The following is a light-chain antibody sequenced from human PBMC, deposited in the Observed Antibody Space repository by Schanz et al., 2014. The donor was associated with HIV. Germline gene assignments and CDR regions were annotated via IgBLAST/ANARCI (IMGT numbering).Light chain of an antibody. Sequence: QSALTQPPSVSGSPGQSVTISCTGTSSDLGRLNCVSWYQQHPGRAPRLLVYDVTYRPSGVSNRFSASKFGDTASLTISGLQAEDEADYYCSTYTTSNTWVFGGGTKLTVL. V-gene: IGLV2-14*03. CDR3: STYTTSNTWV. CDR1: SSDLGRLNC. J-gene: IGLJ3*02. CDR2: DVT.